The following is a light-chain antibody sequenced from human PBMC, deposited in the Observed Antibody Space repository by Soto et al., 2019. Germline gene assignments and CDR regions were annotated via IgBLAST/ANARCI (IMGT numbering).Light chain of an antibody. V-gene: IGLV2-14*03. CDR2: DVS. CDR3: SSYTTSSTYV. J-gene: IGLJ1*01. CDR1: SSDVGGYSY. Sequence: QCVLTQPASVSGSPGEWITISCTGTSSDVGGYSYISWYQHNPGRAPKLMIYDVSNRPSGVSDRFSGSKSGNTASLTISRLQAEDEADYYCSSYTTSSTYVFGSGTKVTVL.